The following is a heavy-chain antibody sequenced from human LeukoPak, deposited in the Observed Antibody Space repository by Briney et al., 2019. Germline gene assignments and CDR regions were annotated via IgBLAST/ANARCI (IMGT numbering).Heavy chain of an antibody. V-gene: IGHV4-34*01. Sequence: SETLSLTCVLYGGSFSDDYGIWIRQPPGKGLEWIGEISHTGSTNYNTSLKSRVTISVDTSNNHLSLKLTSVTAADTAVYYCAKGLMSGDFWNGYYRNMNAFDMWGQGTMVTVSS. CDR3: AKGLMSGDFWNGYYRNMNAFDM. D-gene: IGHD3-3*01. J-gene: IGHJ3*02. CDR2: ISHTGST. CDR1: GGSFSDDY.